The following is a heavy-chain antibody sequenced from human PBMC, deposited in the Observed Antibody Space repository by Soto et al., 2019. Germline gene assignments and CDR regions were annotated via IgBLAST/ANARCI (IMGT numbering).Heavy chain of an antibody. CDR3: EKDTLRFLEWLLFDGMDV. V-gene: IGHV3-30*18. Sequence: GGSLRLSCAASGFTFSSYGMHWVRQAPGKGLEWVAVISYDGSNKYYADSVKGRFTISRDNSKNTLYLQMNSLRAEDTAVYYCEKDTLRFLEWLLFDGMDVWGQGTTVTVSS. CDR1: GFTFSSYG. CDR2: ISYDGSNK. D-gene: IGHD3-3*01. J-gene: IGHJ6*02.